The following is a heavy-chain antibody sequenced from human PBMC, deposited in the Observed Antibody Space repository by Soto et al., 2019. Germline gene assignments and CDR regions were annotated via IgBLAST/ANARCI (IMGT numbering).Heavy chain of an antibody. CDR2: IYYSGST. J-gene: IGHJ6*03. CDR1: GGSISSYY. Sequence: SETLSLTCTVSGGSISSYYWSWIRQPPGKGLDCIGYIYYSGSTNYNPSLKSRVTISVDTSKNQFSLKLSSVTAADTAVYYCARDTAAGTNYYYYMDVWGKGTTVTVSS. V-gene: IGHV4-59*01. D-gene: IGHD6-13*01. CDR3: ARDTAAGTNYYYYMDV.